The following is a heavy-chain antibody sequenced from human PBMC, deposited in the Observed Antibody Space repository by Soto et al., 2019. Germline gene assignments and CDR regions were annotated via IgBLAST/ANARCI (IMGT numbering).Heavy chain of an antibody. V-gene: IGHV3-33*01. CDR3: ARDLLGGGRYSSPGGSYYGMDV. D-gene: IGHD6-13*01. CDR2: IWYDGSNK. J-gene: IGHJ6*02. Sequence: PGGSLRLSCAASGFTFSSYGMHWVRQAPGKGLEWVAVIWYDGSNKYYADSVKGRFTISRDNSKNTLYLQMNSLRAEDTAVYYCARDLLGGGRYSSPGGSYYGMDVWGQGTTVTVSS. CDR1: GFTFSSYG.